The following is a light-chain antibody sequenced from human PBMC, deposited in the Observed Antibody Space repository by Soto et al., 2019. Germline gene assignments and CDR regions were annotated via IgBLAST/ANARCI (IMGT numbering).Light chain of an antibody. CDR1: QDISNY. V-gene: IGKV1-33*01. CDR2: DAS. CDR3: QQYDNLLSIT. J-gene: IGKJ5*01. Sequence: DIQMTQSPSSLSASVGDRVTITCQASQDISNYLNWYQQKPGKAPKLLIYDASNLETGVPSRFSGSGSGTDVTLTISSLQPEDIATYYCQQYDNLLSITFGQGTRLEIK.